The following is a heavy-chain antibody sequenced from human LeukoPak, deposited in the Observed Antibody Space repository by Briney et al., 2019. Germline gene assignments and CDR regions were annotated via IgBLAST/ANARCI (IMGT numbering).Heavy chain of an antibody. CDR3: AKDISLGFRWSTFDF. CDR1: GFTFSSYG. J-gene: IGHJ4*02. Sequence: PGGSLRLSCAASGFTFSSYGVSWVRQAPGKGLEWVSGISGSGHRTYYADSVKGRFTISRDNSKSTLYLQMNSLRAEDTAFYYCAKDISLGFRWSTFDFWGQGTLVTVSS. D-gene: IGHD6-13*01. CDR2: ISGSGHRT. V-gene: IGHV3-23*01.